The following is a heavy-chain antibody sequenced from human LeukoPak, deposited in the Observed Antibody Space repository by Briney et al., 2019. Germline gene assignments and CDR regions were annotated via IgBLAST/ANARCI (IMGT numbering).Heavy chain of an antibody. Sequence: GGSLRLSCSVSGFTFSTYVMHWVRQAPGKGLEYVSAISSNGDNTYYADSVKGRFTISRDNSKNTLYLQMSSLRADDTAVYYCVRGTGYWGKGTPVTVSS. CDR1: GFTFSTYV. CDR2: ISSNGDNT. CDR3: VRGTGY. V-gene: IGHV3-64D*06. J-gene: IGHJ4*02.